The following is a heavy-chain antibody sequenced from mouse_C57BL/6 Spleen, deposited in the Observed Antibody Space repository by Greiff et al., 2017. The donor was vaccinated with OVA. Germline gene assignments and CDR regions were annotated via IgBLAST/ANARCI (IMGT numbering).Heavy chain of an antibody. J-gene: IGHJ2*01. CDR2: IYPGDGDT. CDR3: AREDYYGSKGDFDY. V-gene: IGHV1-80*01. Sequence: QVQLQQSGAELVKPGASVKISCKASGYAFSSYWMNWVKQRPGKGLEWIGQIYPGDGDTNSNGKFKGKATLTADKSSSTAYMQLSSLTSEDSAVYFCAREDYYGSKGDFDYWGQGTTLTVSS. D-gene: IGHD1-1*01. CDR1: GYAFSSYW.